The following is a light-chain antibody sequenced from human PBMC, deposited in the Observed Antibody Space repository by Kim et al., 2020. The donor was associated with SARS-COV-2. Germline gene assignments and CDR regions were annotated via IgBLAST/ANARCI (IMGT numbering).Light chain of an antibody. CDR2: AVS. CDR3: CSYAGSYPWV. J-gene: IGLJ3*02. CDR1: SSDVGAYNY. V-gene: IGLV2-11*03. Sequence: GQSVTISCTGTSSDVGAYNYVSWYQQHPGKAPKLMIYAVSKRPSGVPDRFSGSKSGNTASLTISGLQAEDEADYYCCSYAGSYPWVFGGGTQLTVL.